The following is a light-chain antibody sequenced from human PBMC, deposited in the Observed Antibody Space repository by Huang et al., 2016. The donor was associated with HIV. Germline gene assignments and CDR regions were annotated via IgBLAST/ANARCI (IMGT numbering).Light chain of an antibody. CDR2: DAS. Sequence: DIQLTQSPSSLSAPVGDRVTITCQASQDIRNYLNWYQQRPGKPPKLLIFDASNLQTGVSSRFNGSGSGTDFTFTISSLQPEDIGTYYCQQYDNLYTFGQGTKLEIK. CDR3: QQYDNLYT. V-gene: IGKV1-33*01. J-gene: IGKJ2*01. CDR1: QDIRNY.